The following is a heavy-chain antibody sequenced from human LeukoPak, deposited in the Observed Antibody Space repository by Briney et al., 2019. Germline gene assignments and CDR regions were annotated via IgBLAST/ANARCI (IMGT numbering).Heavy chain of an antibody. CDR3: AREDSSALRAFDI. CDR1: GYTFTGYY. Sequence: ASVKVSCKASGYTFTGYYMHWVRQAPGQGLGWMGWINPNSGGTNYAQKFQGRVTMTRDTSISTAYMELSRLRSDDTAVYYCAREDSSALRAFDIWGEGTMVTVSS. J-gene: IGHJ3*02. D-gene: IGHD3-22*01. V-gene: IGHV1-2*02. CDR2: INPNSGGT.